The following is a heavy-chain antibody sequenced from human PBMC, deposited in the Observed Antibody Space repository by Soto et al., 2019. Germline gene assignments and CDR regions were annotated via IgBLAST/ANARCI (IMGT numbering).Heavy chain of an antibody. CDR1: GYTFTDYW. Sequence: PGEPLKISCRASGYTFTDYWGGWVRQRPGKGLAWMGIIYPDDSDTRYSPSFQGQVTFSVDKSITTAYVHWNTLEASDTATYYCARPDGFKAPFTLWGEGTKVTVSS. CDR2: IYPDDSDT. J-gene: IGHJ3*01. D-gene: IGHD2-2*03. V-gene: IGHV5-51*01. CDR3: ARPDGFKAPFTL.